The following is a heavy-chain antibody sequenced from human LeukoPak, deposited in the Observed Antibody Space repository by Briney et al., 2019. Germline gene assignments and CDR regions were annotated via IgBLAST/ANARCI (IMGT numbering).Heavy chain of an antibody. Sequence: VASVKVSCKASGYTFTDYYMHWVRQAPGQGLEWMGWINPNSRGTDSAQKFQGGFSMTRDTSISTAYMELSRLRSDDTAVYYCARRTREYSHDAFDIWGQGTMVTVSS. V-gene: IGHV1-2*02. CDR1: GYTFTDYY. CDR3: ARRTREYSHDAFDI. D-gene: IGHD5-18*01. J-gene: IGHJ3*02. CDR2: INPNSRGT.